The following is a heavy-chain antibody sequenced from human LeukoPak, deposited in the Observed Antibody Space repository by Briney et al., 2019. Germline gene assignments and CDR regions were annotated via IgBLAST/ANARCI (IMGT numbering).Heavy chain of an antibody. CDR3: ARGGSSWPRTYYYYYGVDV. V-gene: IGHV1-2*04. CDR2: INPNSGGT. CDR1: GYTFTGYY. D-gene: IGHD6-13*01. J-gene: IGHJ6*04. Sequence: ASVKVSCKASGYTFTGYYMHWVRQAPGQELEWMGWINPNSGGTNYAQKFQGWVTMTRDTSISTAYMELSRLRSDDTAVYYCARGGSSWPRTYYYYYGVDVWGKGTTVTVSS.